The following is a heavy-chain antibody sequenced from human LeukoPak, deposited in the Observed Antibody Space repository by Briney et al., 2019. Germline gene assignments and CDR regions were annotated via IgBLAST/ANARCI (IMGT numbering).Heavy chain of an antibody. CDR1: GDSVSSNTAS. CDR3: AREVATDAAHNWFDP. D-gene: IGHD4-23*01. Sequence: SQTLSLTCAISGDSVSSNTASWSWLRQSPSRGLEWLGRTYFRSKWYNYSAVSVKSRIAINGDTSKNQFSLLLYSVTPEDTAVYYCAREVATDAAHNWFDPWGQGTLVTVSS. V-gene: IGHV6-1*01. J-gene: IGHJ5*02. CDR2: TYFRSKWYN.